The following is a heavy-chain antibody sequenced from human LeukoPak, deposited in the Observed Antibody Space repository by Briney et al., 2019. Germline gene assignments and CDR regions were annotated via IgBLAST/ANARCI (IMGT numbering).Heavy chain of an antibody. V-gene: IGHV4-34*01. Sequence: KSSETLSLTCAVYGGSFSGYYWSWIRQPPGKGLEWIGEINHSGSTNYNPSLKSRVTISVDTSKTRFSLKLSSVTAADTAVFFCARGGGRGAFDPYYFDYWGQGTLVTVSS. CDR2: INHSGST. J-gene: IGHJ4*02. CDR3: ARGGGRGAFDPYYFDY. D-gene: IGHD2-15*01. CDR1: GGSFSGYY.